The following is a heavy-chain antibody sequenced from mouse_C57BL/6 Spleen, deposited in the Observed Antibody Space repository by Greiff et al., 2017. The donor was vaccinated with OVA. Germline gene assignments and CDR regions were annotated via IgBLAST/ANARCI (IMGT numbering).Heavy chain of an antibody. J-gene: IGHJ2*01. CDR2: ISDGGSYT. Sequence: EVQVVESGGGLVKPGGSLKLSCAASGFTFSSYAMSWVRQTPEKRLEWVATISDGGSYTYYPDNVKGRFTISRDHAKNNLYLQMSHLKSEDTAMYYCARSNWEGYFDYWGQGTTLTVSS. D-gene: IGHD4-1*01. CDR3: ARSNWEGYFDY. CDR1: GFTFSSYA. V-gene: IGHV5-4*01.